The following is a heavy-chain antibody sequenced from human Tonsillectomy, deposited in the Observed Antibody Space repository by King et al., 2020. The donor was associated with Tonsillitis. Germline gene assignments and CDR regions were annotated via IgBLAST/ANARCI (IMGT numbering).Heavy chain of an antibody. CDR2: ISGSGGST. V-gene: IGHV3-23*04. Sequence: VQLVESGGGLVQPGGSLRLSCAASGFTFSSYAMSWVRQAPGKGLEWVSAISGSGGSTYYADSVKGRFTISRDNSKNTLYLQMNSLRAGDTAVYYCAKDLRIAAAGTVGGDAFDIWGQGTMVTVSS. J-gene: IGHJ3*02. D-gene: IGHD6-13*01. CDR3: AKDLRIAAAGTVGGDAFDI. CDR1: GFTFSSYA.